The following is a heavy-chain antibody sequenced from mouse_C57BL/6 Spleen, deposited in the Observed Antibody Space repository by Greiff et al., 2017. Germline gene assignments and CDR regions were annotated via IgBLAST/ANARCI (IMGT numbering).Heavy chain of an antibody. CDR3: ARHEYYYGSSSWFAY. Sequence: QVHVKQSGAELVKPGASVKLSCKASGYTFTEYTIHWVKQRSGQGLEWIGWFYPGSGSIKYNEKFKDKATLTAYKSSSTVYMELSRLTSEDSAVYFCARHEYYYGSSSWFAYWGQGTLVTVSA. CDR2: FYPGSGSI. J-gene: IGHJ3*01. V-gene: IGHV1-62-2*01. CDR1: GYTFTEYT. D-gene: IGHD1-1*01.